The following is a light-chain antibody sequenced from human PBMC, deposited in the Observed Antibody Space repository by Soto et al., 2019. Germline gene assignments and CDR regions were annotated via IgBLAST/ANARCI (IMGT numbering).Light chain of an antibody. CDR3: TSYTSSSTYV. CDR2: DVT. CDR1: SSDVGGYNF. J-gene: IGLJ1*01. Sequence: QSALTQPASVSGSPGQSITISCTGTSSDVGGYNFVSWYQQYPGKAPQIVIYDVTNRPSGVSDRFSGFKSANTASLTISGLQAEDEADYYCTSYTSSSTYVFGTGTKLTVL. V-gene: IGLV2-14*01.